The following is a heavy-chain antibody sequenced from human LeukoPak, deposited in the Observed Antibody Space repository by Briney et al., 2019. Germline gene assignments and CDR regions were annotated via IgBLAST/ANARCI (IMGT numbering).Heavy chain of an antibody. CDR3: ARESQDSIITGTTYWFDP. D-gene: IGHD1-7*01. J-gene: IGHJ5*02. Sequence: SETLSLTCTVSGGSIRSGDYFWSWIRQPPGKGLEWIGYIYYSGTTYYNPSLKSRVTISVDTSKNQFSLKLSSVTAADTAVYYCARESQDSIITGTTYWFDPWGQGTLVTVSS. CDR2: IYYSGTT. CDR1: GGSIRSGDYF. V-gene: IGHV4-30-4*08.